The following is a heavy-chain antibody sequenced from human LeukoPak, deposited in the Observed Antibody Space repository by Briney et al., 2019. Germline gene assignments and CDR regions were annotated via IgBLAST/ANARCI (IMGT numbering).Heavy chain of an antibody. Sequence: PSETLSLTCTVSGYSISSGYYWGWIRQPPGKGLEWIGNIYHSGNTYYNPSLKSRLSISVDTSKNQFSLKLSSVTAADTAVYSCARDLGRGSFDYWGQGTLVTVSS. V-gene: IGHV4-38-2*02. CDR2: IYHSGNT. D-gene: IGHD1-26*01. CDR3: ARDLGRGSFDY. J-gene: IGHJ4*02. CDR1: GYSISSGYY.